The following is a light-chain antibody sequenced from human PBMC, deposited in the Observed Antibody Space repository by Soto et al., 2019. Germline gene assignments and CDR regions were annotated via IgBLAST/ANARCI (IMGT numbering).Light chain of an antibody. Sequence: EIIMTHSPATLSVSPGERVTLSCMASQSVSDNVAWYQQRPGQYNRPLMHSAYARATGIPDRFSGSGSGTEFTLTISSMQSEDFEIYYCKLCNNWQIAFGTGQRLELK. J-gene: IGKJ5*01. CDR3: KLCNNWQIA. V-gene: IGKV3-15*01. CDR1: QSVSDN. CDR2: SAY.